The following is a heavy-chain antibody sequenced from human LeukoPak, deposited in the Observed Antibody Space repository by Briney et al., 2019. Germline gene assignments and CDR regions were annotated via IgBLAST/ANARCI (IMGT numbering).Heavy chain of an antibody. V-gene: IGHV3-48*01. Sequence: GGSLRLSCAASGSTFSSYSMNWVRQAPGKGLEWVSYISSSSSTIYYADSVKGRFIISRDNAKNSLYLQMNSLRAEDTAVYYCARESDIVATGFDYWGQGTLVTVSS. J-gene: IGHJ4*02. D-gene: IGHD5-12*01. CDR1: GSTFSSYS. CDR3: ARESDIVATGFDY. CDR2: ISSSSSTI.